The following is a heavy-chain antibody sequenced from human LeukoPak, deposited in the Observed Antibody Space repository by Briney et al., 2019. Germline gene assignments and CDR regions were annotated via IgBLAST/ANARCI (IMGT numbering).Heavy chain of an antibody. Sequence: ASVKVSCKASGYTFTGYYMHWVRQAPGQGLEWMGWINPNSGGTNYAQKFQGRVTMTRDTSISTAYMELSRLRSDDTAVYYCARGSTAQIRFLGWPTPLYYYGMDVWGQGTTVTVSS. J-gene: IGHJ6*02. D-gene: IGHD3-3*01. CDR2: INPNSGGT. CDR3: ARGSTAQIRFLGWPTPLYYYGMDV. CDR1: GYTFTGYY. V-gene: IGHV1-2*02.